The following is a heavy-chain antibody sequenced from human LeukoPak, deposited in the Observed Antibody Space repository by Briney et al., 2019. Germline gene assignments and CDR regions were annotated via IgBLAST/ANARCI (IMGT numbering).Heavy chain of an antibody. CDR1: GYTFTSYG. J-gene: IGHJ4*02. CDR2: ISAYDGNT. Sequence: VASVKVSCKASGYTFTSYGISWVRQAPGQGLEWMGWISAYDGNTNYAQKLQGRVTMTTDTSTSTAYMELRSLRSDDTAVYYCARVSSSGWYSGYWGQGTLVTVSS. V-gene: IGHV1-18*01. D-gene: IGHD6-19*01. CDR3: ARVSSSGWYSGY.